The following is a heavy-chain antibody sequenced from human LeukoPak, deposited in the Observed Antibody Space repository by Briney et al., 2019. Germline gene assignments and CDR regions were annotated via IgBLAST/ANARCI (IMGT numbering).Heavy chain of an antibody. V-gene: IGHV4-30-4*01. CDR3: ARGPSDYYDSSVLSWFDP. D-gene: IGHD3-22*01. CDR1: GGSISSGDYY. Sequence: PSQTLSLTCTVSGGSISSGDYYWSWIRQPPGKGLEWIGYIYYSGSTYYNPSLKSRVTISVDTSKNQFSLKLSSVTAADTAVYYCARGPSDYYDSSVLSWFDPWGQGTLITVSS. J-gene: IGHJ5*02. CDR2: IYYSGST.